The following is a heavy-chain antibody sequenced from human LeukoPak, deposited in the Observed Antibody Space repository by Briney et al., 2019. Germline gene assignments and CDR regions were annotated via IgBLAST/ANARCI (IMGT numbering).Heavy chain of an antibody. Sequence: GGSLRLSCAASGFTFSSYGIHWVRQAPGKGLEWVAVIWHDGRNKYYADPVKGRFTISRDNSKNTVLLQMNSLRAEDTAIYYCARDWGSDEAIDYWGQGTLVTVSS. CDR2: IWHDGRNK. J-gene: IGHJ4*02. V-gene: IGHV3-33*01. CDR1: GFTFSSYG. D-gene: IGHD2-21*02. CDR3: ARDWGSDEAIDY.